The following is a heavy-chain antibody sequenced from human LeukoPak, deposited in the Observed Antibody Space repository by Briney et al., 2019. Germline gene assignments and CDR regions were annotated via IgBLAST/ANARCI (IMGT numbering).Heavy chain of an antibody. CDR3: ARFPRPYGDYPTFYDY. J-gene: IGHJ4*02. CDR2: IYYSGST. V-gene: IGHV4-59*01. Sequence: SETLSLTCTVSGGSISSYYWSWIRQPPGKGLEWIGYIYYSGSTNYNPSLKSRVTISVDTSKNQFSLKLSPVTAADTAVYYCARFPRPYGDYPTFYDYWGQGTLVTVSS. CDR1: GGSISSYY. D-gene: IGHD4-17*01.